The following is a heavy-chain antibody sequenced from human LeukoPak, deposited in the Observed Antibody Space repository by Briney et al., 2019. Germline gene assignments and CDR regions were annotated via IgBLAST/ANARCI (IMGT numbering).Heavy chain of an antibody. D-gene: IGHD4-11*01. CDR1: GFTFSSYG. CDR3: ARDPSVNSYINSYYYYYYMDV. J-gene: IGHJ6*03. V-gene: IGHV3-33*01. Sequence: PGGSLRLSCAASGFTFSSYGMHWVRPAPGKGLEGVAVIWYDGSNKYYADSVKDRFTISRDNSKNRLYLQMNSLRAEDTAVYYCARDPSVNSYINSYYYYYYMDVWGKGTTVTVSS. CDR2: IWYDGSNK.